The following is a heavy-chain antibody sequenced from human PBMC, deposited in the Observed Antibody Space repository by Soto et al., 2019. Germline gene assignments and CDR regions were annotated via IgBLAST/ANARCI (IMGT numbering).Heavy chain of an antibody. D-gene: IGHD6-19*01. CDR1: GGTFNNYV. V-gene: IGHV1-69*13. CDR2: IIPIFGTA. Sequence: GASVKVSCKASGGTFNNYVINWVRQAPGQGLEWMGGIIPIFGTANYAQKFQGRVTITADESTSTAYMELSSLRSEDTAVYYCARGIAVAGPYYFDYWGQGTLVTVSS. CDR3: ARGIAVAGPYYFDY. J-gene: IGHJ4*02.